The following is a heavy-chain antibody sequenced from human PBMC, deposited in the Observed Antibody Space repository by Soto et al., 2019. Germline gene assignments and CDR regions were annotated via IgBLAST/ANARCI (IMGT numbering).Heavy chain of an antibody. V-gene: IGHV3-30*18. D-gene: IGHD1-26*01. Sequence: QVQLVESGGGVVQPGRSLRLSCAASGFTFSSYGMHWVRQAPGKGLEWVAVISYDGSNKYYADSVKGRFTISRDNSKNKLYLQMNSLRAEDTAVSYCAKDRELATIPFYYGMDVWGQGTTVTVSS. CDR2: ISYDGSNK. CDR1: GFTFSSYG. J-gene: IGHJ6*02. CDR3: AKDRELATIPFYYGMDV.